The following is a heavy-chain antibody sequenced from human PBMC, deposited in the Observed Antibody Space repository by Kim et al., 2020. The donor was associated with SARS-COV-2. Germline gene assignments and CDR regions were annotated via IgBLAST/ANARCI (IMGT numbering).Heavy chain of an antibody. CDR3: ARESGYCSSTSCQGYYGMDV. D-gene: IGHD2-2*01. J-gene: IGHJ6*02. CDR2: MNPNSGNT. Sequence: ASVKVSCKASGYTFTSYDINWVRQATGQGLEWMGWMNPNSGNTGYAQKFQGRVTMTRNTSISTAYMELSSLRSEDTAVYYCARESGYCSSTSCQGYYGMDVWGQATTVTVSS. CDR1: GYTFTSYD. V-gene: IGHV1-8*01.